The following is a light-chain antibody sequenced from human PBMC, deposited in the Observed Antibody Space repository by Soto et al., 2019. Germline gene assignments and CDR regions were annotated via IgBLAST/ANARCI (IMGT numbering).Light chain of an antibody. J-gene: IGKJ5*01. Sequence: EIVMTQSPGTLSLSPGEGATLSCRASQSVTSYLAWYQQKPGQAPRLLIYDASNRATGIPARFSGSGSATDFTLTISSLEPEDFAVYYCQQRSSWITFGQGTRLEI. CDR2: DAS. CDR1: QSVTSY. V-gene: IGKV3-11*01. CDR3: QQRSSWIT.